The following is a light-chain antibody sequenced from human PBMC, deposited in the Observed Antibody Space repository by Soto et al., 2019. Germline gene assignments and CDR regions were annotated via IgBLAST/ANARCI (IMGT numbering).Light chain of an antibody. Sequence: DIQMTQFPSSLSASVGDRVTTTCRASQGIRNDLGWYQQKPGKAPKRLIYAASSLQSGVPSRFSGSGSGTEFTLEISSLQPEDSPSFYCLQHSTYPLTFGHGTKVAIK. CDR2: AAS. CDR3: LQHSTYPLT. J-gene: IGKJ1*01. V-gene: IGKV1-17*01. CDR1: QGIRND.